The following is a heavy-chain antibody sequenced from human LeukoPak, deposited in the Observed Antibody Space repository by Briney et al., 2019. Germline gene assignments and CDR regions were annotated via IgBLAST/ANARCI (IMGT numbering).Heavy chain of an antibody. CDR1: GLAFSSSA. V-gene: IGHV3-48*01. CDR3: ARGRDHAFGI. Sequence: GGSLRLSCAASGLAFSSSAMNWVRQTPGKGLEWLSYSSASSSGVYYADSVKGRFTISRDNAKSSLYLQMNSLTAEDTAIYFCARGRDHAFGIWGQGTRVTVSS. CDR2: SSASSSGV. J-gene: IGHJ3*02.